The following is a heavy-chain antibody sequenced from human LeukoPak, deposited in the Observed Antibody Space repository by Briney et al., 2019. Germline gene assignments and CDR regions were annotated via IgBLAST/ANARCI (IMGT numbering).Heavy chain of an antibody. Sequence: ASVKVSCKASGYTFTGYYMHWVRQAPGQGLEWMGWINPNSGGTDYAQKFQGRVTMTRDTSISTAYMELSRLRSDDTAVYYCARGRRIAVAGPVDYWGQGTLVTVSS. D-gene: IGHD6-19*01. V-gene: IGHV1-2*02. CDR3: ARGRRIAVAGPVDY. J-gene: IGHJ4*02. CDR2: INPNSGGT. CDR1: GYTFTGYY.